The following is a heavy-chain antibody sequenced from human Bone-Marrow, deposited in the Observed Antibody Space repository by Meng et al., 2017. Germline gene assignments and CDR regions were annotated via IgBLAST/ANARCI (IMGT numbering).Heavy chain of an antibody. CDR1: GFTFSDYY. V-gene: IGHV3-11*01. Sequence: GESLKISCAASGFTFSDYYMSWIRQAPGKGLEWVSYISSSGSTIYYADSVKGRFTISRDNAKNSLYLQMNSLRAEDTAVYYWAREPYSSSWFHAFDIWGQGTMVTVSS. CDR2: ISSSGSTI. D-gene: IGHD6-13*01. J-gene: IGHJ3*02. CDR3: AREPYSSSWFHAFDI.